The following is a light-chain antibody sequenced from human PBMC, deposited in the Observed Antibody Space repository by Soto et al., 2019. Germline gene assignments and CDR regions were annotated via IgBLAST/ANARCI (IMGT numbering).Light chain of an antibody. Sequence: EIVLTHSPATLSSSPCERATLSFSASQSVSSNLAWYQQKPGQAPRLLIYDASTRATVIPARFSGSGSGTEFTLTISSLQSEDFAVYYCQQYNDWPPITFGQGTRLEIK. CDR1: QSVSSN. CDR3: QQYNDWPPIT. CDR2: DAS. J-gene: IGKJ5*01. V-gene: IGKV3-15*01.